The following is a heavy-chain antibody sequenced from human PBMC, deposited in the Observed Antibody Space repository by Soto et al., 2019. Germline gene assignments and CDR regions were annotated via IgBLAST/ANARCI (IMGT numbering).Heavy chain of an antibody. J-gene: IGHJ3*02. D-gene: IGHD5-12*01. CDR3: AKATAITGGAFEI. V-gene: IGHV3-23*01. CDR1: GFICSSYD. Sequence: GGSRRLSCAVSGFICSSYDMSWVRQAPGKGLDWVSTILVGGSTHYEDSVKGRFTISRDTSKNTVYLRMNSLTAGDTAVYYCAKATAITGGAFEIYGQGTLVTVS. CDR2: ILVGGST.